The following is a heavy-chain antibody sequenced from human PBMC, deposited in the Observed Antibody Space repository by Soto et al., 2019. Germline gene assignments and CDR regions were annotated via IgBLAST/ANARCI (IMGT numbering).Heavy chain of an antibody. D-gene: IGHD2-15*01. CDR3: AKSVVGYCSGGSCYAEYYYGMDV. Sequence: SLRLSCAASGFTFSIYAMSWVRQAPGKGLEWVSAISGSGGSTYYADSVKGRFTISRDNSKNALYLQMNSLRAEDTAVYYCAKSVVGYCSGGSCYAEYYYGMDVWGQGTTVTVSS. J-gene: IGHJ6*02. CDR1: GFTFSIYA. CDR2: ISGSGGST. V-gene: IGHV3-23*01.